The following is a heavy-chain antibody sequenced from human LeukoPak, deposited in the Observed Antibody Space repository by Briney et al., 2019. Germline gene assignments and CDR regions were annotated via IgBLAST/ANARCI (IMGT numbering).Heavy chain of an antibody. V-gene: IGHV4-59*01. CDR3: ARNIVGPRQVDY. D-gene: IGHD1-26*01. J-gene: IGHJ4*02. CDR2: IYRGGTT. Sequence: SETLSLTCTVSGGSISSYYWSWIRQPPGKGLEWIGYIYRGGTTNYNPSLKSRVTISVDTSKSQFSLKLSSVTAADTAIYYCARNIVGPRQVDYWGQGTLVTVSS. CDR1: GGSISSYY.